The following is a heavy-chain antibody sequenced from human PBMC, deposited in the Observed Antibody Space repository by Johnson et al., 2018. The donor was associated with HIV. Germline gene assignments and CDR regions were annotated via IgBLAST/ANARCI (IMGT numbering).Heavy chain of an antibody. CDR1: GFTFSSYW. V-gene: IGHV3-74*01. J-gene: IGHJ3*02. CDR2: INGAGSGL. CDR3: ARDAPDSGSYHAFDI. Sequence: VHLVESGGGVVRPGGSLRLSCAASGFTFSSYWMHWVRQGPGKGLVWVSRINGAGSGLTYADSVTGRFTISRDNAKNTLYLQMNSLRAEDTAVYYCARDAPDSGSYHAFDIWGQGTMVTVSS. D-gene: IGHD1-26*01.